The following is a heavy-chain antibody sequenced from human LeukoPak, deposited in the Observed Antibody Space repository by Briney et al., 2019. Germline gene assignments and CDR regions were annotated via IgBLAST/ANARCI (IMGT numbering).Heavy chain of an antibody. CDR1: GFTFDNYA. D-gene: IGHD6-19*01. J-gene: IGHJ4*02. CDR2: ISWNSGYI. Sequence: GGSPRLSCAASGFTFDNYAMHWVRQAPGKGLEWLSIISWNSGYIGYADSVKGRFTISRDNAKKSLDLQMNSLRAEDTAFYYCAKVRGTYSSGYFFDYWGQGTLVTVSS. V-gene: IGHV3-9*01. CDR3: AKVRGTYSSGYFFDY.